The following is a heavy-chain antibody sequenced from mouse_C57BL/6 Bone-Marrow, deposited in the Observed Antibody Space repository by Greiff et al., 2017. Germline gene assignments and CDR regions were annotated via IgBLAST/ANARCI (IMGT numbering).Heavy chain of an antibody. V-gene: IGHV1-4*01. J-gene: IGHJ3*01. CDR3: ARGDYDVAWFAY. Sequence: VQLQQSGAELARPGASVKMSCKASGYTFTSYTMHWVKQRPGQGLEWIGYINPSSGYTKYNQKFKDKATLTADKSSSTAYMQLSSLTSVDSAVYYCARGDYDVAWFAYWGQGTLVTVSA. CDR1: GYTFTSYT. D-gene: IGHD2-4*01. CDR2: INPSSGYT.